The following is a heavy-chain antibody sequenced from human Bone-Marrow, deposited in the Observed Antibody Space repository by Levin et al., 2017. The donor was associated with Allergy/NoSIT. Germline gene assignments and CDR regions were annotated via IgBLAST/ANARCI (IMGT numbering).Heavy chain of an antibody. V-gene: IGHV1-2*02. Sequence: ASVKVSCKASGYTFTDYYLHWLRQAPGQGLEWLGWIRSDSGATIYAQKFQGRFTMARDTSINTIYMELSGLTSDDTAMYYCARLRKDDGNDYWGQGTLVTVSS. CDR2: IRSDSGAT. D-gene: IGHD1-1*01. J-gene: IGHJ4*02. CDR3: ARLRKDDGNDY. CDR1: GYTFTDYY.